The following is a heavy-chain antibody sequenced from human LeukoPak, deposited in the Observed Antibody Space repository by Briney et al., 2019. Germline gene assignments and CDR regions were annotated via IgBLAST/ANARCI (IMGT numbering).Heavy chain of an antibody. CDR3: ARGGSWRLDEFDY. J-gene: IGHJ4*02. Sequence: GGSLRLSCAASGFTFSSYWMHWVRQAPGKGLVWVSRINSDGSSTSYADSVKGRFTISRDNAKNTLYLQMNSLRAEDTAVYYCARGGSWRLDEFDYWGQGTLVTVS. CDR2: INSDGSST. CDR1: GFTFSSYW. D-gene: IGHD6-13*01. V-gene: IGHV3-74*01.